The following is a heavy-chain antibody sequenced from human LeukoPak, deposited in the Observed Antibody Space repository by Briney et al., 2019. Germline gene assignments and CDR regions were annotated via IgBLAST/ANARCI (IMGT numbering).Heavy chain of an antibody. J-gene: IGHJ4*02. Sequence: ASVKVSCKASGYTFTSYYMHWVRQAPGQGLEWMGVINPSGGSTSYAQKFQGRVTMTRDMSTSTVYMELSSLRSEDTAVYYCARERIAAAGGLDYWGQGTLVTVSS. CDR1: GYTFTSYY. CDR2: INPSGGST. CDR3: ARERIAAAGGLDY. V-gene: IGHV1-46*01. D-gene: IGHD6-13*01.